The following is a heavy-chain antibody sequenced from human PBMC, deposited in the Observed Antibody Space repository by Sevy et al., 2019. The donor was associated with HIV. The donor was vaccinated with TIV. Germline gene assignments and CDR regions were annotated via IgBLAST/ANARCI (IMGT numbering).Heavy chain of an antibody. CDR3: AKISDCSGGSGDTRGDFDY. J-gene: IGHJ4*02. Sequence: GGSLRLSCVASGFTFSSYAMSWVRQAPGKGLEWVSAISGSGGSTYYADSVKGRLGISRDNSKNTLYLQMNSLRAEDTAVYYCAKISDCSGGSGDTRGDFDYWGQGTLVTVSS. CDR1: GFTFSSYA. V-gene: IGHV3-23*01. CDR2: ISGSGGST. D-gene: IGHD2-15*01.